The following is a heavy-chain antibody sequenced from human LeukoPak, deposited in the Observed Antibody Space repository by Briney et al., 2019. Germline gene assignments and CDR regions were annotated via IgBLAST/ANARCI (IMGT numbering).Heavy chain of an antibody. CDR2: IYSGGST. CDR3: ERLPSYSSSPYY. CDR1: RVTVSSNY. J-gene: IGHJ4*02. Sequence: PGGSLRLSCAAPRVTVSSNYMSWVRQAPRKGLEWVSVIYSGGSTYYAASVKGRFTIFRDNSKNTLYLQMNSLRPEDTAVYYCERLPSYSSSPYYWGQGTLVTVSS. D-gene: IGHD6-13*01. V-gene: IGHV3-66*04.